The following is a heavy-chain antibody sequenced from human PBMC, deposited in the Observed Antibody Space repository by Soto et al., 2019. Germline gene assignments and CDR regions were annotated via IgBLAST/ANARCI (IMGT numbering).Heavy chain of an antibody. CDR2: IRSKAYGGTT. D-gene: IGHD4-4*01. CDR3: TRDLEYSNYYYGMDV. J-gene: IGHJ6*02. V-gene: IGHV3-49*04. Sequence: HPGGSLRLSCTASGLTFGDYAMSWVRQAPGKGLEWVGFIRSKAYGGTTEYAASVKGRFTISRDDSKSIAYLQMNSLKTEDTAVYYCTRDLEYSNYYYGMDVWGQGTTVTVSS. CDR1: GLTFGDYA.